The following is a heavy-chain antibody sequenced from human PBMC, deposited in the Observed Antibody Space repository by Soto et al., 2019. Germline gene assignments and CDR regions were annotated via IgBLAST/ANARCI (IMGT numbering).Heavy chain of an antibody. CDR1: GFSLSTRGVG. J-gene: IGHJ4*02. D-gene: IGHD1-7*01. CDR2: IYWDDDK. Sequence: QITLKESGPTLVKPTQTLTLTCTFSGFSLSTRGVGVGWIRQPPGKALEWLALIYWDDDKRYSPSLKSRLTITKHTSKNQVVLTMTNMDPVDTATYYCAHSRITGPILAFDYWGQGTLVTVSS. V-gene: IGHV2-5*02. CDR3: AHSRITGPILAFDY.